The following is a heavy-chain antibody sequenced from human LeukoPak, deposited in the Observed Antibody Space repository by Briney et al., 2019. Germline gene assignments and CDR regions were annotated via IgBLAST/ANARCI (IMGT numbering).Heavy chain of an antibody. CDR1: GYTFTSYD. CDR3: ASRINYYCSGSYYKNDAFDI. J-gene: IGHJ3*02. Sequence: ASVKVSCKDSGYTFTSYDINWVRQAPGQGLEWMGWMNTNSGNTGYAQKFQGRVTMTRNTSISTAYMQLSTLRSEDTAFYYCASRINYYCSGSYYKNDAFDIWGQGTMVTVSS. D-gene: IGHD3-10*01. CDR2: MNTNSGNT. V-gene: IGHV1-8*01.